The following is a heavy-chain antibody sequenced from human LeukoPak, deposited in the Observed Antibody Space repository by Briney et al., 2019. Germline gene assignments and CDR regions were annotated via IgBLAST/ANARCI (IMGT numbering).Heavy chain of an antibody. Sequence: SETLSLTCTVSGGSLSGHYWSWIRQPPGKGLEWIGYIYYSGSTNYNPSLKSRVTISVDTSKNQFSLKLSSVTAADTAVYYCARHFYGESFDYWGQGTLVTVSS. CDR3: ARHFYGESFDY. CDR1: GGSLSGHY. J-gene: IGHJ4*02. V-gene: IGHV4-59*08. D-gene: IGHD4-17*01. CDR2: IYYSGST.